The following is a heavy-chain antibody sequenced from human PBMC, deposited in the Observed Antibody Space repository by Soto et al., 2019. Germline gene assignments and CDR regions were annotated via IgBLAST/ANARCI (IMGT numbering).Heavy chain of an antibody. CDR3: AREGHIVVVTAIRQRDYYYGMDV. V-gene: IGHV3-21*01. J-gene: IGHJ6*02. D-gene: IGHD2-21*02. Sequence: GGSLRLSCAASGFTFSSYSMNWVRQAPGKGLEWVSPISSSSSYIYYADSVKGRFTISRDNAKNSLYLQMNSLRAEDTAVYYCAREGHIVVVTAIRQRDYYYGMDVWGQGTTVTVSS. CDR1: GFTFSSYS. CDR2: ISSSSSYI.